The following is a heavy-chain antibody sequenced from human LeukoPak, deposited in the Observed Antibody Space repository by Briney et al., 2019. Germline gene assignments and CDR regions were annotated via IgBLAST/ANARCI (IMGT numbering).Heavy chain of an antibody. CDR1: GVSISAYY. Sequence: PSEALSLTCSVSGVSISAYYWSWIRQPAGKGLEWIGRIYPGESIYASENTNYNPSLKSRVSMSGDTSKNQVSLKLRSVTAADTAVYYCARDPTTVTTIFDSWGQGTLVTVSS. V-gene: IGHV4-4*07. CDR2: IYPGESIYASENT. D-gene: IGHD4-17*01. CDR3: ARDPTTVTTIFDS. J-gene: IGHJ4*02.